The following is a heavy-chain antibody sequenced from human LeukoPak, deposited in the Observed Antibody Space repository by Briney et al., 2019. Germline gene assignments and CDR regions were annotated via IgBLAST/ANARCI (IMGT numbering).Heavy chain of an antibody. D-gene: IGHD3-22*01. Sequence: SVKVSCKASGGTFSSYAISWVRQAPGQGLEWMGGIIPIFGTANYAQKFQGRVTITTDESTSTAYMELSSLRAEDTAVYYCAKGGNYYDSSGYYYKLDYWGQGTLVTVSS. V-gene: IGHV1-69*05. CDR2: IIPIFGTA. CDR1: GGTFSSYA. J-gene: IGHJ4*02. CDR3: AKGGNYYDSSGYYYKLDY.